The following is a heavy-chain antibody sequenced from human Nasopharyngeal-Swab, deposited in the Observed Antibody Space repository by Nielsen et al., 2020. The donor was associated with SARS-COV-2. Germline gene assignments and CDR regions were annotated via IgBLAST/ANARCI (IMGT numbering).Heavy chain of an antibody. J-gene: IGHJ6*03. CDR1: GFTFSSYA. CDR2: ISGSGDST. D-gene: IGHD1-26*01. CDR3: ARADRGGSFFSQYYYYMDV. Sequence: GESLKISCAASGFTFSSYAMTWVRQAPGKGLGWVSGISGSGDSTYCADSVKGRFSISRDTSKSTVYLQMNSLRPEDTGLYYCARADRGGSFFSQYYYYMDVWGTGTTVTVSS. V-gene: IGHV3-23*01.